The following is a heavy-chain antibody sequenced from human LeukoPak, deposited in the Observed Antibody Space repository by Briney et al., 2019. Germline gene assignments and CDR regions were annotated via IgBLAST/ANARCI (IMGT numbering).Heavy chain of an antibody. Sequence: SETLSLTCTVSGDSISSSSSYWGWIRQPPGEGLEWIGSIYYSGSTYYNPSLKSRVTISVDTSKKQFSLRLNSVTAEDTAVYYCAKMTPQGDSVLWGQGSLVTVSS. D-gene: IGHD2-21*02. CDR2: IYYSGST. CDR1: GDSISSSSSY. V-gene: IGHV4-39*01. CDR3: AKMTPQGDSVL. J-gene: IGHJ4*02.